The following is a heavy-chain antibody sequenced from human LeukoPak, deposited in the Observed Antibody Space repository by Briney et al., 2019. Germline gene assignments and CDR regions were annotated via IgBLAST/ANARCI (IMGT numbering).Heavy chain of an antibody. CDR1: GFTFSSYG. D-gene: IGHD3-22*01. J-gene: IGHJ6*02. V-gene: IGHV3-33*06. CDR2: IWYDGSNK. Sequence: GGSLRLSCAASGFTFSSYGMHWVRQAPGKGLEWVAVIWYDGSNKYYADSVKGRFTISRDNSKNTLYLQMNSLRAEDTAVYYCAKDLKYYYDSSGYRVAYYYYGMDVWGQGTTVTVSS. CDR3: AKDLKYYYDSSGYRVAYYYYGMDV.